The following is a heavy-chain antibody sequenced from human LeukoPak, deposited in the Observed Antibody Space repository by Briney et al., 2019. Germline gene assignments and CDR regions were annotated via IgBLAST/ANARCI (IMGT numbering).Heavy chain of an antibody. CDR2: INPNSGGT. CDR1: GYTFTVYY. D-gene: IGHD6-19*01. Sequence: ASVKVSCKASGYTFTVYYMHWVRQAPGQGLEWMGWINPNSGGTNYAQKFQGRVTMTRDTSISTAYMELSRLRSDDTAVYYCARIVSDSSGWWFVAFDYWGQGTLVTVSS. CDR3: ARIVSDSSGWWFVAFDY. J-gene: IGHJ4*02. V-gene: IGHV1-2*02.